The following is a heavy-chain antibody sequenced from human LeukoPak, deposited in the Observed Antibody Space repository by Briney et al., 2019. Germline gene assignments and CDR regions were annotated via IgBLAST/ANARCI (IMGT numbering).Heavy chain of an antibody. Sequence: SGGSLRLSCAASGFTFSSYAMSWVRQAPGKGLEWVSAISGRGASTYYADSVRGRFTISRDNSKDTLYLQMNSLRAEDTAVYYCAKIEVYSGTYRGFFESWGQGTLVTVSS. D-gene: IGHD1-26*01. J-gene: IGHJ4*02. CDR3: AKIEVYSGTYRGFFES. V-gene: IGHV3-23*01. CDR2: ISGRGAST. CDR1: GFTFSSYA.